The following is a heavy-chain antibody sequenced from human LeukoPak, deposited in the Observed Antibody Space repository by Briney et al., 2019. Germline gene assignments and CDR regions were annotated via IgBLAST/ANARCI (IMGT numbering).Heavy chain of an antibody. CDR3: ARGGYCSSTSCYGGGSFYYYYMDV. CDR2: ISSSSSYI. D-gene: IGHD2-2*01. Sequence: GGSLRLSCAASGSTFSSYSMNWVRQAPGKGLEWVSSISSSSSYIYYADSVKGRFTISRDNAKNSLYLQMNSLRAEDTALYYCARGGYCSSTSCYGGGSFYYYYMDVWGKGTTVTVSS. J-gene: IGHJ6*03. V-gene: IGHV3-21*04. CDR1: GSTFSSYS.